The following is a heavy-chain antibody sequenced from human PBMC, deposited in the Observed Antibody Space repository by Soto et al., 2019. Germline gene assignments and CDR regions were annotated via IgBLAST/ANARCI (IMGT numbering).Heavy chain of an antibody. CDR3: ARVAELGTVCEGYYYYMDV. V-gene: IGHV1-69*04. D-gene: IGHD3-16*01. CDR2: IIPILGVA. J-gene: IGHJ6*03. Sequence: QVQLVQSGAEEKKPGSSVKVSCKASGDTFSNHTISWVRQAPGQGLEWMGRIIPILGVANYAQKCQGRVTMTADKSTITAYMWLSSLRSADTAVYYCARVAELGTVCEGYYYYMDVWCKWNTVTVSS. CDR1: GDTFSNHT.